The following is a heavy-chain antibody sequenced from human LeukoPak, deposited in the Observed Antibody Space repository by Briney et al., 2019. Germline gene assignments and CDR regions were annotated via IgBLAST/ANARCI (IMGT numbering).Heavy chain of an antibody. J-gene: IGHJ3*02. V-gene: IGHV3-13*05. D-gene: IGHD6-13*01. CDR2: IGTAGDP. CDR3: ARTLGRGQQLVTGKAFDI. Sequence: GGSLRLSCAASGFTFSSYDMHWARQATGKGLEWVSAIGTAGDPYYPGSVKGRFTISRENAKNSLYLQMNSLRAGDTAVYYCARTLGRGQQLVTGKAFDIWGQGTMVTVSS. CDR1: GFTFSSYD.